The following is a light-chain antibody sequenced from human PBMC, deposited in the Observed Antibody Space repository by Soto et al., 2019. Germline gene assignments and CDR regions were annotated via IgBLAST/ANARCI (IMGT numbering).Light chain of an antibody. J-gene: IGKJ2*01. V-gene: IGKV3-15*01. CDR3: QQYNNWPPGT. CDR1: QSVSSN. CDR2: GAS. Sequence: EIVMTQSPGTLSVSPGERVTLSCRASQSVSSNLAWYQQKPGQAPRLLIYGASTRATGIPARFSGSGSGTEFTLTISSLQSEDFAVYYCQQYNNWPPGTFGQGTKLEIK.